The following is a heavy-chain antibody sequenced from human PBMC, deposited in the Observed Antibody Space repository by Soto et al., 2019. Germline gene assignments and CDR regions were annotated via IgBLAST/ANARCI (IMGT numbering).Heavy chain of an antibody. CDR3: ARSPIRTIFGVVKSPRNWFDP. V-gene: IGHV3-11*01. CDR1: GFTFSDYY. CDR2: ISSSGSTI. Sequence: PGGSLRLSCAASGFTFSDYYMSWIRQAPGKGLEWVSFISSSGSTIYYADSVKGRFTISRDNAKNSLYLQMNSLRAEDTAVYYCARSPIRTIFGVVKSPRNWFDPWGQGTLVTVSS. D-gene: IGHD3-3*01. J-gene: IGHJ5*02.